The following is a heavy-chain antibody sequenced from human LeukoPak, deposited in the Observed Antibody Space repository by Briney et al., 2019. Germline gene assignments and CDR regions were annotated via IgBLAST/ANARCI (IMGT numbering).Heavy chain of an antibody. D-gene: IGHD3-22*01. CDR2: ISGSGGST. J-gene: IGHJ4*02. CDR3: ATRDYYDSRGYYYYYFDY. V-gene: IGHV3-23*01. Sequence: HPGGSLRLSCAASGFTFNNYAMSWVRQAPGKGLEWDSGISGSGGSTYYADSVKGRFTISRDNSKNTVYLQMNSLRAEDTAVYYCATRDYYDSRGYYYYYFDYWGQGTLVTVSS. CDR1: GFTFNNYA.